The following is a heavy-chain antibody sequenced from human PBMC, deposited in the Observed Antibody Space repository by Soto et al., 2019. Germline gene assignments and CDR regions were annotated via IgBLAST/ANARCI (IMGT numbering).Heavy chain of an antibody. CDR3: ARGKWELLGWFDP. D-gene: IGHD1-26*01. CDR2: IIPIFGTA. CDR1: GGTFSSYA. V-gene: IGHV1-69*13. J-gene: IGHJ5*02. Sequence: ASVKVSCKASGGTFSSYAISWVRQAPGQGLEWMGGIIPIFGTANYAQKFQGRVTITADESTSTAHMELSSLRSEDTAVYYCARGKWELLGWFDPWGQGTLVTVSS.